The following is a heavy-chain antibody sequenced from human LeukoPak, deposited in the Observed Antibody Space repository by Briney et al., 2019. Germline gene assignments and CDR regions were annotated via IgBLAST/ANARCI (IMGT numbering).Heavy chain of an antibody. V-gene: IGHV4-59*08. CDR3: ARWYSSGWAFDY. Sequence: SETLSLTCTVSGGSISSYHWSWIRQPPGKGLEWIGYIHSSGSTKYNPSLESRVTISVDTSKNQFSLKLSSVTAADRAVCYCARWYSSGWAFDYWGQGTLVTVSS. D-gene: IGHD6-19*01. CDR2: IHSSGST. CDR1: GGSISSYH. J-gene: IGHJ4*02.